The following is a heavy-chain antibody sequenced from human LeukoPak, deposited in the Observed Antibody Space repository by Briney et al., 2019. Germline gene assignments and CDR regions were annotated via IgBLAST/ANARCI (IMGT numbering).Heavy chain of an antibody. V-gene: IGHV3-43*01. D-gene: IGHD6-13*01. J-gene: IGHJ4*02. CDR1: GFTFDNHT. Sequence: GASLRLSCPPSGFTFDNHTMDWVRQDAGKGLEWVSLITWEGSTTYYADSVKERFTISRDTSKNSLSLQMNSLRPENTALYYCAKARSSSWSYLESWGQGTLVTVSS. CDR3: AKARSSSWSYLES. CDR2: ITWEGSTT.